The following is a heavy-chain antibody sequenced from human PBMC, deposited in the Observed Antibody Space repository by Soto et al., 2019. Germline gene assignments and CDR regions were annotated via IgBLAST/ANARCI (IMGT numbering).Heavy chain of an antibody. CDR1: GGSISSSSYY. J-gene: IGHJ4*02. V-gene: IGHV4-39*01. CDR2: IYYSGST. Sequence: PSETLSLTCTVSGGSISSSSYYWGWIRQPPGKGLEWIGSIYYSGSTYYNPSLKSRVTISVDTSKNQFSLKLSSVTAADTAVYYCAPSRRSSSWSGGIYYFDYCGQGTLVTVSS. CDR3: APSRRSSSWSGGIYYFDY. D-gene: IGHD6-13*01.